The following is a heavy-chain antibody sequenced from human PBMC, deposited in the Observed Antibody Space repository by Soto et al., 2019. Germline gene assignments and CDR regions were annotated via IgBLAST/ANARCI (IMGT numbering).Heavy chain of an antibody. CDR3: ARDRRPYDDFWSGSPAYGMDV. CDR2: ISAYNGNT. D-gene: IGHD3-3*01. V-gene: IGHV1-18*01. Sequence: ASVKVSCKASGYTFTSYGISWVRQAPGQGLEWMGWISAYNGNTNYAQKLQGRVTMTTDTSTSTAYMELRSLRSDDTAVYYCARDRRPYDDFWSGSPAYGMDVWGQGTTVTVSS. J-gene: IGHJ6*02. CDR1: GYTFTSYG.